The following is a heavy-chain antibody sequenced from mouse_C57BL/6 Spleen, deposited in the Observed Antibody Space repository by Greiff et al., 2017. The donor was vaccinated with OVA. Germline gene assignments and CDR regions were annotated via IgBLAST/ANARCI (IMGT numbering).Heavy chain of an antibody. Sequence: QVQLKQPGAELVKPGASVKLSCKASGYTFTSYWMHWVKQRPGRGLEWIGRIDPNSGGTKYNEKFKSKATLTVDKPSSTAYMQLSSLTSEDSAVYYCARGADYYGSSPYAMDYWGQGTSVTVSS. J-gene: IGHJ4*01. CDR1: GYTFTSYW. CDR3: ARGADYYGSSPYAMDY. CDR2: IDPNSGGT. V-gene: IGHV1-72*01. D-gene: IGHD1-1*01.